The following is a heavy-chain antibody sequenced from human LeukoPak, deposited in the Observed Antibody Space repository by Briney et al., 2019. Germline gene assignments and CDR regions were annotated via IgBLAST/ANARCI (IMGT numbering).Heavy chain of an antibody. Sequence: GSLKLSFATSGFTFSSYAMSWVRPAPGKGLGGGSAISGSGGSTYYADSVKGRFTISRDNSKNTLYLQMNSLRAEDTAVYYXAKDLAVAGADAFDIWGQGTMVTVSS. CDR3: AKDLAVAGADAFDI. V-gene: IGHV3-23*01. D-gene: IGHD6-19*01. J-gene: IGHJ3*02. CDR2: ISGSGGST. CDR1: GFTFSSYA.